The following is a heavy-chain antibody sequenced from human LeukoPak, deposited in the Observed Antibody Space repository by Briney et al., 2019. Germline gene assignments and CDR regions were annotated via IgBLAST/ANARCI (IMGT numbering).Heavy chain of an antibody. CDR2: INHSGST. Sequence: SETLSLTCAVYGGSFGGYYWSWIRQPPGKGLEWIGEINHSGSTNYNPSLKSRVTISVDTSKNQFSLKLSSVTAADTAVYYCAREWLPDGFDYWGQGTLVTVSS. J-gene: IGHJ4*02. CDR1: GGSFGGYY. D-gene: IGHD5-24*01. V-gene: IGHV4-34*01. CDR3: AREWLPDGFDY.